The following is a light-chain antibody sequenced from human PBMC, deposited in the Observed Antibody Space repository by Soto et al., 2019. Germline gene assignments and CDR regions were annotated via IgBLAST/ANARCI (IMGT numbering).Light chain of an antibody. CDR1: SGHSSYV. CDR3: QTWGTGIQI. V-gene: IGLV4-69*01. CDR2: LNSDGSH. J-gene: IGLJ2*01. Sequence: QLVLTQSPSASASLGASVKLTCTLSSGHSSYVIAWHQQQPEKGPRYLMKLNSDGSHSKGDGIPDRFSGSSSGAERYLTISSLQSEDEADYCCQTWGTGIQIFGGGTKLTVL.